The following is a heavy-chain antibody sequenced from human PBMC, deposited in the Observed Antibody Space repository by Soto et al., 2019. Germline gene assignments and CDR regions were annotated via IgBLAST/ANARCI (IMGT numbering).Heavy chain of an antibody. CDR1: GGSISSYS. Sequence: SETLSLTCTVSGGSISSYSWSWIRQPPGKGLEWIGYIYHSGSTYYNPSLKSRVTISVDRSKNQFSLKLSSVTAADTAVYYCAFSPRGDDAFDIWGQGTMVTVSS. CDR2: IYHSGST. J-gene: IGHJ3*02. CDR3: AFSPRGDDAFDI. D-gene: IGHD3-10*01. V-gene: IGHV4-30-2*01.